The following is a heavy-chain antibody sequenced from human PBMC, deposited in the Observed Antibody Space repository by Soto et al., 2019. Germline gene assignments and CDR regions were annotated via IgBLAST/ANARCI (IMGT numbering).Heavy chain of an antibody. V-gene: IGHV3-43D*04. Sequence: EVQLVESGGVVVQPGGSLRLSCAASGFTFDDYAMHWVRQAPGKGLEWVSLISWDGGSTYYADSVKGRFTISRDNSKNSLYLQMNSLRAEDTALYYCAKGVDIVATGGEGYFDYWGQGTLVTVSS. CDR1: GFTFDDYA. D-gene: IGHD5-12*01. J-gene: IGHJ4*02. CDR3: AKGVDIVATGGEGYFDY. CDR2: ISWDGGST.